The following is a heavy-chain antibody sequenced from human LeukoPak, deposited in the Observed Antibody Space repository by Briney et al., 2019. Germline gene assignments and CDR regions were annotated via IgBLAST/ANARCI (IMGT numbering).Heavy chain of an antibody. CDR3: ARRPVNAYSFDS. D-gene: IGHD3-16*01. CDR2: INSGGYT. CDR1: GFTVSDNY. V-gene: IGHV3-53*01. Sequence: GGSLRLSCAASGFTVSDNYLSWVRQAPGKGLQWVSFINSGGYTSYADSVKGRSTISRDNSKNTLYLQLNNLRADDTAVYYCARRPVNAYSFDSWGQGTLVTVSS. J-gene: IGHJ4*02.